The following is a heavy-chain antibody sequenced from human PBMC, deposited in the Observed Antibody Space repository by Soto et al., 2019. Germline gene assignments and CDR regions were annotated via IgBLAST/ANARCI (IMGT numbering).Heavy chain of an antibody. D-gene: IGHD2-21*02. CDR2: ISGSGGST. V-gene: IGHV3-23*01. CDR1: GFTFSSYA. J-gene: IGHJ5*02. CDR3: AKDPRGDSNWFDP. Sequence: PGGSLRLSCAASGFTFSSYAMNWVSQAPGKGLEWVSAISGSGGSTYYADSVKGRFTISRDNSKNTLYLQMNSLRAEDTAVYYCAKDPRGDSNWFDPWGQGTLVTVSS.